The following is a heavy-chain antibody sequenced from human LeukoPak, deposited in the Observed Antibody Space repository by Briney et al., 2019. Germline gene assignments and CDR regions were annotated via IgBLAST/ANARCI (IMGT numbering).Heavy chain of an antibody. J-gene: IGHJ5*02. V-gene: IGHV1-8*01. D-gene: IGHD3-10*01. CDR3: ARFNHYYGSGSYYRRNWFDP. CDR2: MNPNSGNT. Sequence: ASVKVSCKASGYTFTSYDINWVRQATGQGLEWMGWMNPNSGNTGYAQKFQGRVTMTRNTSISTAYMELSSLRSEDTAVYYCARFNHYYGSGSYYRRNWFDPWGQGTLVTVSS. CDR1: GYTFTSYD.